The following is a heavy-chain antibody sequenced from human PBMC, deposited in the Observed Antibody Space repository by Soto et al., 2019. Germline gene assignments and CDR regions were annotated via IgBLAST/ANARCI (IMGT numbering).Heavy chain of an antibody. J-gene: IGHJ5*02. CDR3: AGHWSDSGRFFFDP. CDR1: GGAIGGYY. D-gene: IGHD6-19*01. V-gene: IGHV4-59*08. CDR2: VSYSGST. Sequence: SETLSLTCSLSGGAIGGYYWSWIRQPPGKALEWIGYVSYSGSTDYHPSLKSRVSISIDTSKNQFSLKTISVTAADTAVYYCAGHWSDSGRFFFDPLGQGALVTVSS.